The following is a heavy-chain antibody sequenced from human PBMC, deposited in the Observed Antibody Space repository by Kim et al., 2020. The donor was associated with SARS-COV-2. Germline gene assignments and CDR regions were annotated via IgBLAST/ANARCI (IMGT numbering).Heavy chain of an antibody. V-gene: IGHV1-3*01. D-gene: IGHD3-10*01. CDR3: ARYGSGSYYSDVDAFDI. Sequence: ASVKVSCKASGYTFTSYAMHWVRQAPGQRLEWMGWINAGNGNTKYSQKFQGRVTITRDTSASTAYMELSSLRSEDTAVYYCARYGSGSYYSDVDAFDIWGQGTMVTVSS. J-gene: IGHJ3*02. CDR1: GYTFTSYA. CDR2: INAGNGNT.